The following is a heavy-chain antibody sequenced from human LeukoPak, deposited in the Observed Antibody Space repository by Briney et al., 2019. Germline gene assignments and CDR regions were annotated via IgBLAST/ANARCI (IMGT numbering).Heavy chain of an antibody. Sequence: SETLSLTCTVSGGSIRGYYWSWIRQPPGKGLEWIGYMYYSGSSKYNPYLKSRATISRDTSKNQFSLKLTSVTVADTAVYFCARDPFRTAAAGSWGQGTLVTVSS. D-gene: IGHD6-13*01. CDR3: ARDPFRTAAAGS. CDR1: GGSIRGYY. J-gene: IGHJ4*02. V-gene: IGHV4-59*01. CDR2: MYYSGSS.